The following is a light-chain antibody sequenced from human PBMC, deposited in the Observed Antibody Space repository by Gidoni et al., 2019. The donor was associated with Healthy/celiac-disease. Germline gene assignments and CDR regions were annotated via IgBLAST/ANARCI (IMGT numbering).Light chain of an antibody. CDR2: AAS. J-gene: IGKJ4*01. Sequence: DIQLTQSPSFLSASVGDRVTITCRASQGISSYLAWYQQKPGRAPKLLIYAASTLQSGVPSRFSGSGSGTEFTLTISSLQPEDFATYYCQQLNSYPCLTFGGXTKVEIK. CDR3: QQLNSYPCLT. V-gene: IGKV1-9*01. CDR1: QGISSY.